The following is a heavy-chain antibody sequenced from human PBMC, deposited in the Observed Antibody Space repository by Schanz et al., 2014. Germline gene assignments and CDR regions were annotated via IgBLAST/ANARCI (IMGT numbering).Heavy chain of an antibody. CDR1: TFTFDHYA. D-gene: IGHD3-22*01. V-gene: IGHV3-23*05. Sequence: DVQLLESGGGLVQPGGSLRLSCSASTFTFDHYAMTWVRQAPGKGLEWVAAVSSRSDEIKYADSVRGRFTISRDNAKNSLYLQMNSLRAEYTAVYYCARPPHDSSGYYPFDYWGQGTLVTVSS. CDR3: ARPPHDSSGYYPFDY. CDR2: VSSRSDEI. J-gene: IGHJ4*02.